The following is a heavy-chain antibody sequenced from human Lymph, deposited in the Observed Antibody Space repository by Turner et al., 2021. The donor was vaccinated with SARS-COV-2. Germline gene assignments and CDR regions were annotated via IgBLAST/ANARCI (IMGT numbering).Heavy chain of an antibody. Sequence: QVQLVQSGDEVKKPGSSVRVSCKASGGNFSSYAISWLRQAPGQGLEWLGRIIRILGIANYAQKFPGGVTITADNSTSTAYMEQGSVSSEDTAVDYCARGILHSYSGSYYSWFDPWGQGTLVTVSS. CDR1: GGNFSSYA. V-gene: IGHV1-69*04. CDR2: IIRILGIA. D-gene: IGHD1-26*01. CDR3: ARGILHSYSGSYYSWFDP. J-gene: IGHJ5*02.